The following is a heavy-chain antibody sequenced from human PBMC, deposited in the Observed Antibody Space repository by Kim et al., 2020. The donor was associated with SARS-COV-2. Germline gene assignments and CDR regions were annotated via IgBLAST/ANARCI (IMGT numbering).Heavy chain of an antibody. J-gene: IGHJ5*02. Sequence: VGSLRLSCAASGFTFSSYSMNWVRQAPGKGLEWVSYISSSSSTIYYADSVKGRFTISRDNAKNSLYLQMNSLRDEDTAVYYCARDSGSYSPPWFDPWGQGTLVTVSS. CDR3: ARDSGSYSPPWFDP. D-gene: IGHD1-26*01. CDR1: GFTFSSYS. V-gene: IGHV3-48*02. CDR2: ISSSSSTI.